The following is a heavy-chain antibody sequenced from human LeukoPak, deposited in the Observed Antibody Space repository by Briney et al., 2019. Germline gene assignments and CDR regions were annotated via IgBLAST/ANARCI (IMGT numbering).Heavy chain of an antibody. CDR3: VKERFYDILSGYLYY. D-gene: IGHD3-9*01. J-gene: IGHJ4*02. V-gene: IGHV3-64D*06. Sequence: GGSLRLSCSASGFTFSNYAMHWVRHAPGKGLEFVSAISTNGGITYYADSVKGGFSISRDNSKNTLFLQMSSLRPEDTAVYYCVKERFYDILSGYLYYWGQGTLVTVSS. CDR1: GFTFSNYA. CDR2: ISTNGGIT.